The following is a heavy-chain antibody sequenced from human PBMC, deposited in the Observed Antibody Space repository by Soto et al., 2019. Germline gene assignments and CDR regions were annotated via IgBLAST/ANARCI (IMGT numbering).Heavy chain of an antibody. V-gene: IGHV1-69*08. D-gene: IGHD2-2*01. Sequence: QVQLVQSGAEVKKPGSSVKVSCKASGGTFSRYSITWVRQAPGHGLEWIGRIIPIFGIASYAQKFQRRVTLPPAEPTSTAYMELSSLTSADTAVYYCAREDRDRETGLVPAAIAGMDVWGQATTVTVSS. CDR1: GGTFSRYS. CDR3: AREDRDRETGLVPAAIAGMDV. J-gene: IGHJ6*02. CDR2: IIPIFGIA.